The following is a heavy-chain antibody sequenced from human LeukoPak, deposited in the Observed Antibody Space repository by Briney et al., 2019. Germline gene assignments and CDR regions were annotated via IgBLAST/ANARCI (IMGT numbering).Heavy chain of an antibody. Sequence: GGSLRLSCAASGFTFSSYSMNWVRQAPGKRLEWVSSISSSSSYIYYADSVKGRFTISRDNAKNSLYLQMNSLRAEDTAVYYCARDGAGIGFDPWGQGTLVTVSS. J-gene: IGHJ5*02. V-gene: IGHV3-21*01. CDR1: GFTFSSYS. CDR3: ARDGAGIGFDP. D-gene: IGHD1-14*01. CDR2: ISSSSSYI.